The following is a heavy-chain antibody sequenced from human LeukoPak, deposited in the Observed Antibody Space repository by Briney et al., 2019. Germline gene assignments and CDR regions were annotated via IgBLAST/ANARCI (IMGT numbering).Heavy chain of an antibody. J-gene: IGHJ6*02. CDR2: IDASGGRT. V-gene: IGHV1-46*01. CDR1: GYTFTSYY. CDR3: ARGAAVYGMDV. Sequence: ASVKVSCKASGYTFTSYYMHWVRQAPGQGLEWMGMIDASGGRTTYAQKVQGRVAMTRDTPTRTVYMQLSTLRSDDTAIYYCARGAAVYGMDVWGQGTTVTVSS. D-gene: IGHD6-19*01.